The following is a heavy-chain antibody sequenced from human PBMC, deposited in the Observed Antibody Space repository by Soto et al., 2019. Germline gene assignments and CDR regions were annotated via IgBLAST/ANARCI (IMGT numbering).Heavy chain of an antibody. CDR2: IKSKTDGGTT. Sequence: EVQLVESGGGLVKPGGSLRLSCAASGFTFSNAWMSWVRQAPGKGLEWVGRIKSKTDGGTTDYAAPVKGRFTISRDDSKNALYLQMNSLKTEDTAVYYCTPDLGTMIVPGGAFDIWGQGTMVTVSS. CDR1: GFTFSNAW. D-gene: IGHD3-22*01. V-gene: IGHV3-15*01. CDR3: TPDLGTMIVPGGAFDI. J-gene: IGHJ3*02.